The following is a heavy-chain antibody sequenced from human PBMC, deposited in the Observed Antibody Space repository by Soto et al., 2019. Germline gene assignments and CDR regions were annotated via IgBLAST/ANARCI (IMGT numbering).Heavy chain of an antibody. D-gene: IGHD5-12*01. CDR3: ARRPLASDNWFDP. V-gene: IGHV4-39*01. CDR1: GGSISSSSYY. CDR2: IYYSGST. Sequence: QLQLQESGPGLVKPSETLSLTCTVSGGSISSSSYYWGWIRQPPGKGLEWIGSIYYSGSTYYNPSLKRRVTMSVDTSKNQFSLKLSSVPAADTAVYYCARRPLASDNWFDPWGQGTLVTVSS. J-gene: IGHJ5*02.